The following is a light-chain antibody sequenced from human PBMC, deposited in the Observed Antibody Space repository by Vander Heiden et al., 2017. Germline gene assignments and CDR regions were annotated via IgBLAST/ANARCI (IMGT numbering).Light chain of an antibody. Sequence: SYVLTQPPSVSVAPGQTARLTCGGYNTRSQSVHWYQQKPGQAPVLVVYDDSDRPSGIPERFSGSNSGNTATLTISRVEAGDEADYYCQVWDSSSDHCVVFGGGTKLTVL. CDR1: NTRSQS. V-gene: IGLV3-21*02. J-gene: IGLJ2*01. CDR3: QVWDSSSDHCVV. CDR2: DDS.